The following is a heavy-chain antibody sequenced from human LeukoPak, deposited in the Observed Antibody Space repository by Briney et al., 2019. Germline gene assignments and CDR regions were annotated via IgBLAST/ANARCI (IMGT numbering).Heavy chain of an antibody. CDR2: IWYDGSIK. CDR3: ARAVGPFDF. V-gene: IGHV3-33*01. CDR1: GFTFSTYG. Sequence: GGSLRLPCAASGFTFSTYGMHWVRQAPGKGLEWVAVIWYDGSIKYYGDSVKGRFTISRDNSKNTLYLQMNSLRAEDTAMYYCARAVGPFDFWGPGTLVIVSS. J-gene: IGHJ3*01.